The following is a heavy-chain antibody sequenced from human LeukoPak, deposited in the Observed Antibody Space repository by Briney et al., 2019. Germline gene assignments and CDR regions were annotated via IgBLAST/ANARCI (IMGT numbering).Heavy chain of an antibody. CDR3: ARVQGYCSGGSCFRPHNWFDP. CDR1: GYSISSGYY. D-gene: IGHD2-15*01. V-gene: IGHV4-38-2*01. CDR2: IYYIGST. J-gene: IGHJ5*02. Sequence: SETLSLTCAVSGYSISSGYYWGWIRQPPGKGLEWIGSIYYIGSTYYNPSLKSRVTISVDTSKNQFSLKLSSVTAADTAVYYCARVQGYCSGGSCFRPHNWFDPWGQGTLVTVSS.